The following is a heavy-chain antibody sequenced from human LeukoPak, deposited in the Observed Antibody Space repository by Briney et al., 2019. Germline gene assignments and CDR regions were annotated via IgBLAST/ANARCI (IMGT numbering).Heavy chain of an antibody. J-gene: IGHJ1*01. CDR3: ASRDLDCSGGSCYSAEYFQH. D-gene: IGHD2-15*01. V-gene: IGHV3-66*01. CDR2: IYSGGST. Sequence: GGSLRLSCAASGFTVSSNYMSWVRQAPGKGLEWVSVIYSGGSTYYADSVKGRFTISRDNSKNTLYLQMNSLRAEDTAVYYCASRDLDCSGGSCYSAEYFQHWGQGTLVTVSS. CDR1: GFTVSSNY.